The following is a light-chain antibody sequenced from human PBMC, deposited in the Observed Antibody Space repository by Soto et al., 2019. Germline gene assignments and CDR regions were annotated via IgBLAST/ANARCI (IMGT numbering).Light chain of an antibody. CDR1: QTISGW. V-gene: IGKV1-5*01. Sequence: DIQMTQSPSTLSASVGDTVTITCRASQTISGWLAWYQQKPGKAPNLLIFDASTLESGVPSRFSGSGSGTDFTLTISRLEPEDFAVYYCQQYAASRTFGQGTKVDIK. CDR2: DAS. J-gene: IGKJ1*01. CDR3: QQYAASRT.